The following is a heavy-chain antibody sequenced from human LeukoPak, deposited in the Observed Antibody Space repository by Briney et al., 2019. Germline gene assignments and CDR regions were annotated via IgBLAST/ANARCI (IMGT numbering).Heavy chain of an antibody. CDR2: IWYDGSNK. J-gene: IGHJ4*02. V-gene: IGHV3-33*08. CDR3: ARGLRGPIVGATFYDY. CDR1: GFTFSSYS. D-gene: IGHD1-26*01. Sequence: GGSLRLSCAASGFTFSSYSMNWVRQAPGRGLEWVAVIWYDGSNKYYADSVKGRFTISRDNSKNTLYLQMNSLRAEDTAVYYCARGLRGPIVGATFYDYWGQGTLVTVSS.